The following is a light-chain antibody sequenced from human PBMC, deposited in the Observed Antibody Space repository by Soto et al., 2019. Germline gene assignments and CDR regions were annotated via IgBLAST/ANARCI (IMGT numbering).Light chain of an antibody. J-gene: IGLJ3*02. CDR3: RSYTTSSTVV. Sequence: QSALTQPASVSGSPGQSITISCSGTSSDVGFYNYVSWYQHHPGKAPKLMIYDVSNRPSGVSNRFSGSKSGNTASLTISGLQAEDEADYYCRSYTTSSTVVFGGGTKLTVL. V-gene: IGLV2-14*03. CDR1: SSDVGFYNY. CDR2: DVS.